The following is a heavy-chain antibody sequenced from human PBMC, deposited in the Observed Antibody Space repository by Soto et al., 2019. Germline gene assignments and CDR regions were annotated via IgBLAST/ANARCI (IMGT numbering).Heavy chain of an antibody. Sequence: ASVQVSCKASGNTFASHGFSWVRQAPGQGLEWMGWISGFNSQTNYALKFQGRVTLTTDTSTTTAYMELRSLRSDDTAVYFCARVDPRGVAVVRDYWGQGTLVTVSS. J-gene: IGHJ4*02. CDR2: ISGFNSQT. D-gene: IGHD3-10*01. CDR1: GNTFASHG. V-gene: IGHV1-18*01. CDR3: ARVDPRGVAVVRDY.